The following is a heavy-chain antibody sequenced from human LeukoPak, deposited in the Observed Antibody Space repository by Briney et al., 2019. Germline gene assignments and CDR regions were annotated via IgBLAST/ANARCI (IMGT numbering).Heavy chain of an antibody. CDR2: IWYDGSNK. V-gene: IGHV3-33*01. CDR3: ARDYIEDIVAPGEEYGMDV. D-gene: IGHD5-12*01. J-gene: IGHJ6*02. Sequence: GGSLRLSCAASGFTFSSYGMHWVRQAPGKGLEWVAVIWYDGSNKYYADSVKGRFTISRDNSKNTLYLQMNSLRAEDTAVYYCARDYIEDIVAPGEEYGMDVWGQGTTVTVSS. CDR1: GFTFSSYG.